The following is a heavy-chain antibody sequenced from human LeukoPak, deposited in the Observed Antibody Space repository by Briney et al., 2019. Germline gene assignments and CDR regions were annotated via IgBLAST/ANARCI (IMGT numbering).Heavy chain of an antibody. J-gene: IGHJ5*02. V-gene: IGHV3-7*01. Sequence: GGSLRLSCAASEFTFSNYWMRWVRQAPGKGLEWVANIKQDGSEKYYVDSVKGRFTISRDNAKDSLYLQMNSLRDEDTAVYYCARTVGASRFDPWGQGTLVTVSS. D-gene: IGHD1-26*01. CDR1: EFTFSNYW. CDR3: ARTVGASRFDP. CDR2: IKQDGSEK.